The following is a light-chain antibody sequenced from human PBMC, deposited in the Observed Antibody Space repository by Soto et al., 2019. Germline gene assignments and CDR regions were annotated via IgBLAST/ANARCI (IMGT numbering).Light chain of an antibody. J-gene: IGLJ1*01. CDR1: SSNIGAGYD. CDR2: GNI. CDR3: QSYDSSLSAYV. Sequence: QSALAQPPSVSGAPGQMVTISCTGSSSNIGAGYDLHWYQQLPGTAPKLLLYGNINRPSGVPDRFSGSKSGTSASLAITGLQAEDEADYYCQSYDSSLSAYVFGTGTKVTVL. V-gene: IGLV1-40*01.